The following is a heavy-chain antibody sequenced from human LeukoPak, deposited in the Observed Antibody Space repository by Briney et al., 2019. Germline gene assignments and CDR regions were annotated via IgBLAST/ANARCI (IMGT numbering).Heavy chain of an antibody. Sequence: ASVKVSCKASGYTFSSYYMHWVRQAAGQGLEWMGTLNPSGGYRTYAQKFQGRVTMTRDTSTSTVYMEVSSLRSEDTALYYCARERPSSGFFDYWGQGSPVTVYS. CDR2: LNPSGGYR. J-gene: IGHJ4*02. V-gene: IGHV1-46*01. CDR1: GYTFSSYY. CDR3: ARERPSSGFFDY. D-gene: IGHD6-19*01.